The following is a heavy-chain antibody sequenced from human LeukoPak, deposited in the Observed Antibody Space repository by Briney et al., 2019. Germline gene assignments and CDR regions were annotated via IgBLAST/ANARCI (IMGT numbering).Heavy chain of an antibody. CDR2: TYYRSKWYN. D-gene: IGHD6-19*01. Sequence: SQTLSLTCAISGDSVSSNSAAWNWIRQSPSRGLEWLGRTYYRSKWYNDYAVSVKSRITINPDTSKNQFSLQLNSVTPEDTAVYYCARDLFSSSGWYSSSSGEAYYYYYGMDVWGQGTTDTVSS. V-gene: IGHV6-1*01. J-gene: IGHJ6*02. CDR1: GDSVSSNSAA. CDR3: ARDLFSSSGWYSSSSGEAYYYYYGMDV.